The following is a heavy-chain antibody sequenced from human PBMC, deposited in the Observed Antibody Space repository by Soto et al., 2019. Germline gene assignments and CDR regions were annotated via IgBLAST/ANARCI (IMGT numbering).Heavy chain of an antibody. J-gene: IGHJ4*02. V-gene: IGHV3-48*02. D-gene: IGHD3-3*01. CDR3: ARDRGLYYDFWSGYYGSYYFDY. CDR1: GFTFSSYS. CDR2: ISSSSSTI. Sequence: GGSLRLSCAASGFTFSSYSMNWVRQAPGKGLEWVSYISSSSSTIYYADSVKGRFTISRDNAKNSLYLQMNSLRDEDTAVYYCARDRGLYYDFWSGYYGSYYFDYWGQGTLVTVSS.